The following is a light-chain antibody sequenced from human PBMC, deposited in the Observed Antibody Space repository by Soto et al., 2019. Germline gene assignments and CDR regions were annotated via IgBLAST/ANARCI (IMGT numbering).Light chain of an antibody. V-gene: IGKV3-15*01. CDR2: GAS. CDR1: QSVSSN. Sequence: EIVLTQSPGTLSLSPGERATLSCRASQSVSSNLAWYQQKPGQAPRLLIYGASTRATGIPARFSGSGSGTEFTLTISGLQSEDFAVYYCQQYNNWPLTFGPGTKVDIK. J-gene: IGKJ3*01. CDR3: QQYNNWPLT.